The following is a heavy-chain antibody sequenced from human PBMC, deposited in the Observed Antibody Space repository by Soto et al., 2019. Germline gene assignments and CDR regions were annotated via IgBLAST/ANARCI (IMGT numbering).Heavy chain of an antibody. D-gene: IGHD3-10*01. CDR1: GFTFSNYG. J-gene: IGHJ6*02. CDR2: TLNDGSNR. CDR3: ARDDEYSGNGMDV. Sequence: QVQLVESGGGVVQPGRSLTLSCAASGFTFSNYGMHWVRQAPGKGLEWVAVTLNDGSNRYHADSVKDRFTISRDNSKNTLYLQMNSLRAEDTAVYYCARDDEYSGNGMDVWGQGTTVTVS. V-gene: IGHV3-33*01.